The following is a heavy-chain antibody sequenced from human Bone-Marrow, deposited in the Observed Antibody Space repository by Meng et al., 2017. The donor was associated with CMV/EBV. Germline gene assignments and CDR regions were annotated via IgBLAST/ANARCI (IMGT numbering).Heavy chain of an antibody. CDR1: GYYISNGYY. D-gene: IGHD2-2*01. V-gene: IGHV4-38-2*02. J-gene: IGHJ6*02. CDR3: ATVRAVCTSTSCSHFAIDV. Sequence: GSLRLSCSVSGYYISNGYYWGWIRQPPGKGLEWIGNIYYSGTTYYNPSLKSRVTMSVDTSKNQFSLQLSSVTAADTALYFCATVRAVCTSTSCSHFAIDVWGQGNAVTVSS. CDR2: IYYSGTT.